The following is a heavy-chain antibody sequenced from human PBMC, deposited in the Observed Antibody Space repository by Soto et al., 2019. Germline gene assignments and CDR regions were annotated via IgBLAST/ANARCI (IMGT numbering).Heavy chain of an antibody. V-gene: IGHV1-69*12. J-gene: IGHJ6*02. CDR3: ASNYGDYRYYYGMDV. CDR2: IIPLFGTA. CDR1: GGTFSSYA. D-gene: IGHD4-17*01. Sequence: QVQLVQSGAEVKKPGSSVKVSCKASGGTFSSYAISWVRQAPGQGLESMAGIIPLFGTADYAQKFQGRVTITADESTSTAYMELSSLRSEDTAVYYCASNYGDYRYYYGMDVWGQGTTVTVSS.